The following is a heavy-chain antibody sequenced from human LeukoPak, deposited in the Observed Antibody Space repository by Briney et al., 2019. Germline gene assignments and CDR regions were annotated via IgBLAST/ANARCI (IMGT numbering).Heavy chain of an antibody. CDR3: ARKKVIYDYVWGSYRPYYFDY. V-gene: IGHV4-34*01. CDR2: INHSGST. CDR1: GGSFSGYY. J-gene: IGHJ4*02. D-gene: IGHD3-16*02. Sequence: SETLSLTCAVYGGSFSGYYWSWIRQPPGKGLERIGEINHSGSTNYNPSLKSRVTISVDTSKNQFSLKLSSVTAADTAVYYCARKKVIYDYVWGSYRPYYFDYWGQGTLVTVSS.